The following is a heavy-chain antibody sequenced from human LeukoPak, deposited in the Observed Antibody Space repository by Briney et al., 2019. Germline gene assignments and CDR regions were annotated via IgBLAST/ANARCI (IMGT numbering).Heavy chain of an antibody. J-gene: IGHJ4*02. Sequence: SETLSLTCNVSGGSISSSIYYWGWIRQPPGKGLEWIGSIYYSGSTYYNPSLKSRVTISVDTSKNQFSLKLSSVTAADTAVYYCAGKGYSYGFGYFDYWGQGTLVTVSS. V-gene: IGHV4-39*07. CDR2: IYYSGST. CDR1: GGSISSSIYY. CDR3: AGKGYSYGFGYFDY. D-gene: IGHD5-18*01.